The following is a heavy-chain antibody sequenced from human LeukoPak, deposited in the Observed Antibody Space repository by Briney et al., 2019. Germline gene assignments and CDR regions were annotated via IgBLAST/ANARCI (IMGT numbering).Heavy chain of an antibody. Sequence: ASVKVSCKASGYTFTAYNFHWVRQVPGQGLEWMGWISPNSGGTNYAQKFQGRVTMTRDTSISTAYMELSRVTSDDTAVYYCARGAGSFYLARFDYWGQGSLVTVSS. D-gene: IGHD2/OR15-2a*01. CDR3: ARGAGSFYLARFDY. CDR2: ISPNSGGT. CDR1: GYTFTAYN. J-gene: IGHJ4*02. V-gene: IGHV1-2*02.